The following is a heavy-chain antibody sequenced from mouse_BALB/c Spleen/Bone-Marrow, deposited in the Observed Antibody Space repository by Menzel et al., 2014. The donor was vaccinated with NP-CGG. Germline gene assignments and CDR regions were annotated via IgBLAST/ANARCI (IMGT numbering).Heavy chain of an antibody. CDR1: GFTFSSFG. D-gene: IGHD2-4*01. CDR2: ISSGGIYT. J-gene: IGHJ2*01. CDR3: ARHGITRLLDY. Sequence: EVHLVESGGGLVQPGGSRTLSCAASGFTFSSFGMHWVRQTPEKRLEWVATISSGGIYTYYPDSVKGRFTISRDNAKNTLYLQMSSLRSEDTAMYYCARHGITRLLDYWGQGTTLTVSS. V-gene: IGHV5-9-3*01.